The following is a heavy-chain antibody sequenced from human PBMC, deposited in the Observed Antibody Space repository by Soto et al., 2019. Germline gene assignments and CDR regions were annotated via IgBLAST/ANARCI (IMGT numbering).Heavy chain of an antibody. CDR2: FDPEDGET. CDR1: GYTLTELS. Sequence: QVQLVQSGAEVKKPGASVKVSCKVSGYTLTELSMHWVRQAPGKGLEWMGGFDPEDGETIYAQKFQGRVTMTKDTSTYTAYMELGSLRFVDTAMYYCATGNCYHFWSDYSAGVDVWGQGTTGTLSS. D-gene: IGHD3-3*01. J-gene: IGHJ6*02. CDR3: ATGNCYHFWSDYSAGVDV. V-gene: IGHV1-24*01.